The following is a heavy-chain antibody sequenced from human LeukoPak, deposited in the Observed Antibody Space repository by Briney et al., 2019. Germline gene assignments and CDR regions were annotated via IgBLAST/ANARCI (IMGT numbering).Heavy chain of an antibody. CDR2: ISWNSGSI. Sequence: PGRSLRLSCAASGFTFDDYAMHWVRQAPGKGLEWVSGISWNSGSIGYADSVKGQFTISRDNAKNSLYLQMNSLRAEDTALYYCAKDPGGNSDYYYGMDVWGQGTTVTVSS. CDR3: AKDPGGNSDYYYGMDV. D-gene: IGHD4-23*01. CDR1: GFTFDDYA. V-gene: IGHV3-9*01. J-gene: IGHJ6*02.